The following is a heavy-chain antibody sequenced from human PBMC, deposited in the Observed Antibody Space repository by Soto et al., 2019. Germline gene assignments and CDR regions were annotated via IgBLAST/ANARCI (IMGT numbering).Heavy chain of an antibody. CDR3: ARVLAARASRDFDY. V-gene: IGHV4-34*01. CDR2: INPSGGT. J-gene: IGHJ4*02. CDR1: GGSFSTDY. Sequence: QVQLQQWGAGLFKPSETLSLTCAVYGGSFSTDYWSWIRQPPGKGLEGIGEINPSGGTNYNPSLKSPVTISVATSKNQFSLKLSSVTAADTAVYYCARVLAARASRDFDYWGQGTLVTVSS. D-gene: IGHD6-6*01.